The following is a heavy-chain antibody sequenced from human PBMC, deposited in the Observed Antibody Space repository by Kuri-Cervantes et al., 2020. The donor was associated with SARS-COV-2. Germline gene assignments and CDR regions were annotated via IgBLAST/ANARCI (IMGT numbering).Heavy chain of an antibody. J-gene: IGHJ4*02. CDR1: GFTFSSHW. D-gene: IGHD5-24*01. CDR2: ITSDGSTT. Sequence: GESLKISCAASGFTFSSHWRHWVRQVPGTGLGWVSRITSDGSTTTYADYVKGRFTISRDNAKNTLYLQMSSLRAEDTALYYCVRGGDGRIVGGYYWGQGILVTVSS. CDR3: VRGGDGRIVGGYY. V-gene: IGHV3-74*01.